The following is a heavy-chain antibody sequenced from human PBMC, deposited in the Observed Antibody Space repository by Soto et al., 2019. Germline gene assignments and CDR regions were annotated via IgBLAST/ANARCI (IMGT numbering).Heavy chain of an antibody. CDR3: ARDSRGYYHYFDY. Sequence: GASVKVSCKASGGTFSGYAISWVRQAPGQGLEWMGGIIPIFGTANYAQKFQGRVTITADESTSTAYMELSSLRSEDTAVYYCARDSRGYYHYFDYWGQGTLVTVSS. CDR2: IIPIFGTA. V-gene: IGHV1-69*13. D-gene: IGHD3-22*01. CDR1: GGTFSGYA. J-gene: IGHJ4*02.